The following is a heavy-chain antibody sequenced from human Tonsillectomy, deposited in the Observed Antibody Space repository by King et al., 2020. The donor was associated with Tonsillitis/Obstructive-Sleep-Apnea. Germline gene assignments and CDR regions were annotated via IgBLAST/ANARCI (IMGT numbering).Heavy chain of an antibody. D-gene: IGHD3-22*01. Sequence: QLVQSGAEVKKPGSSVKVSCKASGGTFSSYVISWVRQAPGQGLEWMGGIIPILGIPNYAQKFQGRVTITADKSTSTAYMELSSLRSEDTAVYYCASLMEDSSGYDLFDAFDIWGQGTMVTVSS. CDR2: IIPILGIP. CDR3: ASLMEDSSGYDLFDAFDI. CDR1: GGTFSSYV. V-gene: IGHV1-69*10. J-gene: IGHJ3*02.